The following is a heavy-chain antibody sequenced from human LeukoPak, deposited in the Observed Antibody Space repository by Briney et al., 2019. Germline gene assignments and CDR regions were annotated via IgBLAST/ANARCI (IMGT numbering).Heavy chain of an antibody. Sequence: GGSLRLSCAASGFAFSSYGMHWVRQAPGKGLEWVANIKQDGSEKYYVDSVKGRFTISRDNAKNSLYLQMNSLRAEDTAVYYCARDGLRYFDWLLSDAFDIWGQGTMVTVSS. CDR3: ARDGLRYFDWLLSDAFDI. CDR1: GFAFSSYG. V-gene: IGHV3-7*01. CDR2: IKQDGSEK. J-gene: IGHJ3*02. D-gene: IGHD3-9*01.